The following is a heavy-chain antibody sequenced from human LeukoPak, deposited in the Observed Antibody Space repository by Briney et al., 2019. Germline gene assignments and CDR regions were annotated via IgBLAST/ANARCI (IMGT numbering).Heavy chain of an antibody. Sequence: ASVKVSCKASGYTFTGYYMHWVRQAPGQGLEWMGRINPNSGGTNYAQKFQGRVTMTRDTSICTAYMELSRLRSDDTAVYYCARALTVGGSSGWYPDYWGQGTLVTVSS. CDR1: GYTFTGYY. D-gene: IGHD6-19*01. CDR2: INPNSGGT. J-gene: IGHJ4*02. CDR3: ARALTVGGSSGWYPDY. V-gene: IGHV1-2*06.